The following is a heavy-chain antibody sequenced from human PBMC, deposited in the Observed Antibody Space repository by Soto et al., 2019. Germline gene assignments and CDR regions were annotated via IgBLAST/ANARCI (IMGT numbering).Heavy chain of an antibody. D-gene: IGHD4-17*01. J-gene: IGHJ4*02. CDR2: IKEDGSQK. CDR1: GFTFSRHW. CDR3: ARDTYGDYGQVLDY. Sequence: EVQLVESGGGLVQPGGSLRLSCAASGFTFSRHWMTWVRQAPGKGLEYVANIKEDGSQKYYVDSVKGRFTISSDNAKNSVYLQMNSLRAEDSALYYCARDTYGDYGQVLDYWGQGTLVTVSS. V-gene: IGHV3-7*01.